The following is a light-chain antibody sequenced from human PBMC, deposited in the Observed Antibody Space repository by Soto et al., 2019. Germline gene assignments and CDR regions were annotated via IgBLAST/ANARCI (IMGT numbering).Light chain of an antibody. J-gene: IGLJ2*01. CDR1: SSDVGGYDY. CDR3: SSYTSSNTLL. Sequence: QSALTQPASVSGSPGQSITISCTGTSSDVGGYDYVSWYQLHPGKAPKLMVFEVSNRPSGVSDRFSGSKSGNTASLTISGLQAEDEADYYCSSYTSSNTLLFGGGTQLTVL. V-gene: IGLV2-14*01. CDR2: EVS.